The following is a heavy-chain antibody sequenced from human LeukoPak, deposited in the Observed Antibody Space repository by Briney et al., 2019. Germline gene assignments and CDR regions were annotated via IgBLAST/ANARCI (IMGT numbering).Heavy chain of an antibody. D-gene: IGHD1-7*01. V-gene: IGHV3-23*01. CDR1: GFTFSSYA. CDR2: ISGSGGST. J-gene: IGHJ3*02. CDR3: ARRWDYQTTDAFDI. Sequence: GGSLRLSCAASGFTFSSYAMSWARQAPGKGLEWVSAISGSGGSTYYADSVKGRFTISRDNSKNTLYLEMNSLRAEDTAVYYCARRWDYQTTDAFDIWGQGAMVTVSS.